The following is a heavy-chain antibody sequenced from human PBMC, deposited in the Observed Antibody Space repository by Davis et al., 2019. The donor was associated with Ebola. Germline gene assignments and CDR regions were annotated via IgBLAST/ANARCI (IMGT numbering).Heavy chain of an antibody. CDR2: IYYSGST. J-gene: IGHJ3*01. CDR3: ARMRDGYSQGAFDV. Sequence: GSLRLSCAASGFTFSSYSMNWVRQAPGKGLEWIGSIYYSGSTHYNPSLKSPVTISVDTSKNQFSLKLTSVAAADTTMYYCARMRDGYSQGAFDVWGQGTMVAVSS. D-gene: IGHD5-24*01. V-gene: IGHV4-59*05. CDR1: GFTFSSYSMN.